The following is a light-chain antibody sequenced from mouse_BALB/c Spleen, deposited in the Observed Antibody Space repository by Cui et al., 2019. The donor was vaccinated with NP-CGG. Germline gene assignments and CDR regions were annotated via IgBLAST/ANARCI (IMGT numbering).Light chain of an antibody. CDR2: GTN. CDR1: TGAVTTSNY. Sequence: QPVVTPESALTTSPADTVTLTSRSSTGAVTTSNYANWIQERPDHLFTGLIGGTNNRAPGVPARFSGSLIGDKAALTITGAQTEDEAIYFCALWYSNHWVFGGGTKLTVL. V-gene: IGLV1*01. CDR3: ALWYSNHWV. J-gene: IGLJ1*01.